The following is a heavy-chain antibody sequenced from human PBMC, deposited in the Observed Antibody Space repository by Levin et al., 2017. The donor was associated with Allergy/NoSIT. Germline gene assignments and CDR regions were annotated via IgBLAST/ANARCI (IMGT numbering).Heavy chain of an antibody. V-gene: IGHV3-7*01. CDR3: TTYSRNVEH. D-gene: IGHD6-13*01. CDR2: IKEDGSEK. CDR1: GFTFSRSW. Sequence: PSETLSLTCAASGFTFSRSWMTWVRQAPGKGLEWVANIKEDGSEKYYVDSVKGRFTISRDNAKNSLYLQMNSLRAEDTAVYYCTTYSRNVEHWGQGTLVIVSS. J-gene: IGHJ4*02.